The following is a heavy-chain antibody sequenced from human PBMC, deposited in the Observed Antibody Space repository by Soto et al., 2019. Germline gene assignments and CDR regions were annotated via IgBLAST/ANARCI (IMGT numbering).Heavy chain of an antibody. Sequence: SETLSLTCTVSGGSISSSSYYWGWIRQPPGKGLEWIGSIYYSGSTYYNPSLKSRVTISVDTSKNQFSLKLSSVTAADTAVYYCARQAISYYYMDVWGKGTTVTVSS. CDR1: GGSISSSSYY. J-gene: IGHJ6*03. CDR3: ARQAISYYYMDV. CDR2: IYYSGST. V-gene: IGHV4-39*01. D-gene: IGHD2-2*02.